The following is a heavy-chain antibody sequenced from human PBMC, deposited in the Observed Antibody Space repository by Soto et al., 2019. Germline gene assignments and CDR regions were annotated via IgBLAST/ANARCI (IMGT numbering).Heavy chain of an antibody. CDR3: ARRRTNYYGSGSAHYGMDV. CDR1: GFTFSSYW. J-gene: IGHJ6*02. CDR2: IKQDGSEK. D-gene: IGHD3-10*01. Sequence: EVQLVESGGGLVQPGGSLRLSCAASGFTFSSYWMSWVRQAPGKGLEWVANIKQDGSEKYYVDSVKGRFTISRDNAKNSLSLQKNSLRDEDTAVYYCARRRTNYYGSGSAHYGMDVWGQGTTVTVSS. V-gene: IGHV3-7*01.